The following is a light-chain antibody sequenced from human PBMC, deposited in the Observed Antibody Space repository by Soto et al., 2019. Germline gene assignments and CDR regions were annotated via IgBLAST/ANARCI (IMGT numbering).Light chain of an antibody. V-gene: IGKV3-20*01. J-gene: IGKJ1*01. Sequence: IVLTQSPGTLSLSPGERATLSCRASQSLSSSYLAWYQQKSGQAPRLLIYDAVNRATGIPDRFSGSGSGTDFTLTISRLEPEDSAVYYCQQYGRSPWTFGQGTKVEIK. CDR1: QSLSSSY. CDR2: DAV. CDR3: QQYGRSPWT.